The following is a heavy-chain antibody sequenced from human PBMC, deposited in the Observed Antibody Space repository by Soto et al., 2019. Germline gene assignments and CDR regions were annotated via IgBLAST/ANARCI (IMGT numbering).Heavy chain of an antibody. V-gene: IGHV4-30-2*01. CDR3: AGGWLRADY. CDR2: IYHSGNT. CDR1: GGSISSGGYS. D-gene: IGHD5-12*01. J-gene: IGHJ4*02. Sequence: QLQLQESGSGLVKPSQTLSLTCAVSGGSISSGGYSWSWIRQPPGKGLEWIGYIYHSGNTYYNPPLKSRVTISVDRPPNQFSLKPRSVTAADTAVYCCAGGWLRADYWGQGTLVTVSS.